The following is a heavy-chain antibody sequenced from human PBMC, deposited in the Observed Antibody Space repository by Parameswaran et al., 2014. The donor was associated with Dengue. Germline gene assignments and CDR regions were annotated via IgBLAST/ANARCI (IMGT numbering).Heavy chain of an antibody. CDR2: IIPIFGTA. Sequence: SWVRQAPGQGLEWMGGIIPIFGTANYAQKFQGRVTITADESTSTAYMELSSLRSEDTAVYYCARANCSGGSCQSDLFDYWGQGTLVTVSS. D-gene: IGHD2-15*01. J-gene: IGHJ4*02. CDR3: ARANCSGGSCQSDLFDY. V-gene: IGHV1-69*01.